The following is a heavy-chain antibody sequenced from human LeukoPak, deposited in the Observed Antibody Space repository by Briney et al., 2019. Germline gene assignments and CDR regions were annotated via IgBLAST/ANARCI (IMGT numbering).Heavy chain of an antibody. CDR1: GYTFTGYY. D-gene: IGHD1-1*01. CDR3: AAESTIGTSAFDI. Sequence: ASVKVSCKASGYTFTGYYMHWVRQAPGQGLEWMGRINPNSGGTNYAQKFQERVTITRDMSTSTAYMELSSLRSEDTAVYYCAAESTIGTSAFDIWGQGTMVTVSS. J-gene: IGHJ3*02. V-gene: IGHV1-2*06. CDR2: INPNSGGT.